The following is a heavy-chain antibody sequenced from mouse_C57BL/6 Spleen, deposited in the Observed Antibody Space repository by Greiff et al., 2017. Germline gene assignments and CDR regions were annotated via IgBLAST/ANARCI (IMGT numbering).Heavy chain of an antibody. D-gene: IGHD1-1*01. Sequence: VQLKESGGGLVKPGGSLKLSCAASGFTFSDYGMHWVRQAPEKGLEWVAYISSGSSTIYYADTVKGRFTISRDNAKNTLFLQMTSLRSEDTAMYYCARTYYDGSMDYWGQGTSVTVSS. CDR2: ISSGSSTI. CDR1: GFTFSDYG. V-gene: IGHV5-17*01. J-gene: IGHJ4*01. CDR3: ARTYYDGSMDY.